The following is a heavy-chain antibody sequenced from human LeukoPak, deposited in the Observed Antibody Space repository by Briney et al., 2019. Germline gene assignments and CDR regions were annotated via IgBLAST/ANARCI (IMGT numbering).Heavy chain of an antibody. CDR1: VGSISSGSYY. D-gene: IGHD2-15*01. J-gene: IGHJ2*01. CDR2: IYTSGST. Sequence: SETLSLTCTVSVGSISSGSYYWSWIRQPAGKGLEWIGRIYTSGSTNYNPSLKSRVTISEDTPNNQYCLKLTSLSRADTAVYFCARVGRRALFDLWGRGTLVTVSS. CDR3: ARVGRRALFDL. V-gene: IGHV4-61*02.